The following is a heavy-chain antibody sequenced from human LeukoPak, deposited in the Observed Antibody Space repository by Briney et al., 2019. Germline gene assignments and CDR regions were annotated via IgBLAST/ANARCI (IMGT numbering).Heavy chain of an antibody. Sequence: PAGGSLRLSCVASGFPFSSYWMTWVRQAPGKGLEWVANIKQDGSKKSYVDSVKGRFTVSRDNSENTLYLQMNGLTAEDTAMYYCARDSYQDYYGRFDPWGQGTLVIVSS. CDR2: IKQDGSKK. J-gene: IGHJ5*02. CDR3: ARDSYQDYYGRFDP. D-gene: IGHD3-10*01. CDR1: GFPFSSYW. V-gene: IGHV3-7*01.